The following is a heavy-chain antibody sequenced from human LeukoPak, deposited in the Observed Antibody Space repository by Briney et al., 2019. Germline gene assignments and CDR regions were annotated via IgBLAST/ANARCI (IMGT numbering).Heavy chain of an antibody. CDR1: GYTFTSYA. J-gene: IGHJ4*02. CDR3: ARGELELPRYYFDY. Sequence: ASVKVSCKASGYTFTSYAMHWVRQAPGQRLEWMGWINAGNGNTKYSQKFQGRVTITRDTSASTAYMEQSSLRSEDTAVYYCARGELELPRYYFDYWGQGTLVTVSS. D-gene: IGHD1-7*01. V-gene: IGHV1-3*01. CDR2: INAGNGNT.